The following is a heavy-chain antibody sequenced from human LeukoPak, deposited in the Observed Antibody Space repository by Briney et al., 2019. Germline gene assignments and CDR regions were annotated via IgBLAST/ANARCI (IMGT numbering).Heavy chain of an antibody. J-gene: IGHJ2*01. CDR2: INWNGGST. CDR1: GFTFDDYG. D-gene: IGHD3-10*01. Sequence: PGGSLRLSCAASGFTFDDYGMSWVRQAPGKGLEWVSGINWNGGSTGYADSVKGRFTISRDNAKNSLYLQMNSLRAEDTALCHCARDGGYGSGSYNLHYWYFDLWGRGTLVTVSS. CDR3: ARDGGYGSGSYNLHYWYFDL. V-gene: IGHV3-20*01.